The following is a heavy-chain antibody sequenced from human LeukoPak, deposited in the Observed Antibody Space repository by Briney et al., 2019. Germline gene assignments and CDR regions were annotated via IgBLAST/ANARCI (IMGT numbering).Heavy chain of an antibody. CDR3: ARGKSSVWPVGLCMDV. Sequence: ASVKVSYKPSGYTYTSYYMHWVRQAAGQGREGMGLINPTAVTTTYAQKFQGRVTVTRATSTSTVYMDLSSLKSEDTAVYYCARGKSSVWPVGLCMDVWGQGTTVTVSS. CDR1: GYTYTSYY. J-gene: IGHJ6*02. D-gene: IGHD6-19*01. V-gene: IGHV1-46*01. CDR2: INPTAVTT.